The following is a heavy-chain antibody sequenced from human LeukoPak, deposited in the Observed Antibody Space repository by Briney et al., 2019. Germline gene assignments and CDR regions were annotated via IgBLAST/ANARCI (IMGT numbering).Heavy chain of an antibody. CDR2: ISSTSSYI. V-gene: IGHV3-21*04. J-gene: IGHJ4*02. CDR1: GFTFSNYN. D-gene: IGHD6-13*01. CDR3: ARDLSSRDAY. Sequence: GGSLRLSCAASGFTFSNYNFYWVRQAPGKGLEWVSSISSTSSYIYYADSMKGRFTISRDNAKNSLYLQMSSLTVEDTAVYYCARDLSSRDAYWGQGTLVTVSS.